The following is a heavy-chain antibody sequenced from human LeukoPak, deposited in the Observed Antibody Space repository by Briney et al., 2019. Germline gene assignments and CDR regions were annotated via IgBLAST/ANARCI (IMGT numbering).Heavy chain of an antibody. Sequence: GGSLRLSCAASGFTFSSYSMNWVRQAPGKGLEWVSSISSSSSYIYYADSVKGRFTISRGNAKSSLYLQMNSLRAEDTAVYYCARGGAPGFYFDHWGQGTLVTVSS. D-gene: IGHD3-10*01. CDR2: ISSSSSYI. V-gene: IGHV3-21*01. CDR1: GFTFSSYS. CDR3: ARGGAPGFYFDH. J-gene: IGHJ4*02.